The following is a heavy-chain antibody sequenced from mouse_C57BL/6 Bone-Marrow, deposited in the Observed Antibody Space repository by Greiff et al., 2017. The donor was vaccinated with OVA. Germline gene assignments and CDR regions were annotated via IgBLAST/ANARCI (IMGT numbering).Heavy chain of an antibody. D-gene: IGHD2-4*01. J-gene: IGHJ1*03. Sequence: QVQLKQPGAELVKPGASVKVSCKASGYTFTSYWMHWVKQRPGQGLEWIGRIHPSDSDTNYNQKFKGKATLTVDKSSSTAYMQLSSLTSEDSAVYYRTILGDYGWYFDVWGTGTTVTVSS. CDR2: IHPSDSDT. CDR3: TILGDYGWYFDV. CDR1: GYTFTSYW. V-gene: IGHV1-74*01.